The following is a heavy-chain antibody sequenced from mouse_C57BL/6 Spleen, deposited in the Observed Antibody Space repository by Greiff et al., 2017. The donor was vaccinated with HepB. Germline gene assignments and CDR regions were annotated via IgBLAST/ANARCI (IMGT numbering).Heavy chain of an antibody. D-gene: IGHD2-5*01. J-gene: IGHJ2*01. CDR1: GYTFTSYW. CDR3: AAYYSKYYFDY. V-gene: IGHV1-50*01. Sequence: LQQPGAELVKPGASVKLSCKASGYTFTSYWMQWVKQRPGQGLEWIGEIDPSDSYTNYNQKFKGKATLTVDTSSSTAYMQLSSLTSEDSAVYYCAAYYSKYYFDYWGQGTTLTVSS. CDR2: IDPSDSYT.